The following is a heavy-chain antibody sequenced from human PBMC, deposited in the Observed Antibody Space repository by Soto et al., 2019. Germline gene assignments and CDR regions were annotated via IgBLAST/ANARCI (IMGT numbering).Heavy chain of an antibody. CDR3: AAGNYDFWSGYIYWFDP. D-gene: IGHD3-3*01. V-gene: IGHV1-58*01. CDR2: IVAGSGNT. Sequence: GASVKVSCKASGFTFTSSAVQWVRQARGQRLEWIGWIVAGSGNTNYAQKFQERVTITRDMSTSTAYMELSSLRSEDTAVYYCAAGNYDFWSGYIYWFDPWGQGTLVTVSS. CDR1: GFTFTSSA. J-gene: IGHJ5*02.